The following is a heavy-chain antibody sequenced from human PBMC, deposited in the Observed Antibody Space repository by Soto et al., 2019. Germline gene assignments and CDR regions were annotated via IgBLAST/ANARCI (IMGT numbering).Heavy chain of an antibody. V-gene: IGHV1-18*01. CDR2: ISAYNGKT. CDR1: GYTFTSYG. CDR3: ATSSGTSYIWFDP. D-gene: IGHD6-25*01. Sequence: QVQLVQSGAEVKKPGASVKVSCKASGYTFTSYGISWVRQAPGQGLEWMGWISAYNGKTNYERNPQGRGTMTTDTSTRTAYMWVRSMRSDATAVYYCATSSGTSYIWFDPWGQGTLVTVSS. J-gene: IGHJ5*02.